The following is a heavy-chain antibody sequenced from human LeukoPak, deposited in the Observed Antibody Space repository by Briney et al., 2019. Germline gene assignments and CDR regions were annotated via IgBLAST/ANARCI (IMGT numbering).Heavy chain of an antibody. Sequence: GSLRLSCAASGLTFSTYAMSWVRQPPGKGLEWIGEINHSGSTNYNPSLKGRVTISVDTSKNQFSLKLSSVTAADTAVYYCARGEPPDGDAFDIWGQGTMVTVSS. CDR3: ARGEPPDGDAFDI. V-gene: IGHV4-34*01. D-gene: IGHD1-14*01. CDR2: INHSGST. CDR1: GLTFSTYA. J-gene: IGHJ3*02.